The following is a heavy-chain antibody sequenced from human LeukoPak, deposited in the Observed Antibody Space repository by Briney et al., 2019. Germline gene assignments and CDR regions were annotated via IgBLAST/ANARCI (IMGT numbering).Heavy chain of an antibody. CDR1: GFTFSTYA. CDR3: ARAIAAHYWFDP. CDR2: ISGSGGST. V-gene: IGHV3-23*01. D-gene: IGHD6-6*01. J-gene: IGHJ5*02. Sequence: GGSLRLSCAASGFTFSTYAMNWVRQAPGKGLEWVSGISGSGGSTYYADSVKGRFTISRDNSKNTLYLQMNSLRAEDTAVYYCARAIAAHYWFDPWGQGTLVTVSS.